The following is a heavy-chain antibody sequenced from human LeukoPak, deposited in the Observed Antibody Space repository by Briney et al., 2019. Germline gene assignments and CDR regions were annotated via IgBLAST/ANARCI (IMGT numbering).Heavy chain of an antibody. V-gene: IGHV4-31*03. Sequence: SETLSLTCTVSGGSISSGGYYWSWIRQHPGKGLEWIGYIYYSGSTYYNPSLKSRVAISVDTSKNQFSLKLSSVTAAATAVYYCASRRSGSSGPINYWGQGTLVSVSS. J-gene: IGHJ4*02. D-gene: IGHD3-22*01. CDR1: GGSISSGGYY. CDR2: IYYSGST. CDR3: ASRRSGSSGPINY.